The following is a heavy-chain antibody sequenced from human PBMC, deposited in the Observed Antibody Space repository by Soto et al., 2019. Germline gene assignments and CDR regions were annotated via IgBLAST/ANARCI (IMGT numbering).Heavy chain of an antibody. J-gene: IGHJ4*02. D-gene: IGHD3-9*01. CDR3: ARKKRYFGPFDY. CDR1: GRSFSGYY. CDR2: INHSGST. V-gene: IGHV4-34*01. Sequence: SETLSLTCADYGRSFSGYYWSWNRQPPGKGLEWIGEINHSGSTNYNPSLKSRVTISVDTSKNQFSLKLSSVTAADTAVYYCARKKRYFGPFDYWGQGTLVTVSS.